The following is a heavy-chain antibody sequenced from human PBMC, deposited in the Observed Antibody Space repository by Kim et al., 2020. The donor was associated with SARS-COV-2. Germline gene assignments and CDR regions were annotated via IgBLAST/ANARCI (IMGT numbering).Heavy chain of an antibody. CDR2: IYTSGST. V-gene: IGHV4-61*02. D-gene: IGHD3-22*01. J-gene: IGHJ3*02. CDR3: ARGAEYYDGSGYYFAHDAFDI. CDR1: GGSISSGSYY. Sequence: SETLSLTCTVSGGSISSGSYYWSWIRQPAGKGLEWIGRIYTSGSTNYNPSLKSRVTISVDTSKNQFSLKLSSVTAADTAVYYCARGAEYYDGSGYYFAHDAFDIWGQGTMVTVSS.